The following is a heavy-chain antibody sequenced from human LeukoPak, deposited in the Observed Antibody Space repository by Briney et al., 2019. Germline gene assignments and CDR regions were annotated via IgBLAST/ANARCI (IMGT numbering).Heavy chain of an antibody. J-gene: IGHJ3*02. D-gene: IGHD3-3*01. CDR3: ARGATLRFLEWFHDAFDI. V-gene: IGHV1-8*01. CDR2: MNPNSGNT. CDR1: GYTFTSYD. Sequence: ASVKVSCKASGYTFTSYDINWVRQATGQGLEWMAWMNPNSGNTGYAQKFQGRVTMTRNTSISTAYMELSSLRSEDTAVYYCARGATLRFLEWFHDAFDIWGQGTMVTVSS.